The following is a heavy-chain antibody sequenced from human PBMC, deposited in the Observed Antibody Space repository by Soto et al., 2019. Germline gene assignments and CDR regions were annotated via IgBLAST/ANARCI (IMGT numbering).Heavy chain of an antibody. Sequence: QVHLVQSGAEVKEPGASVKVSCKTSGYTFTSYALSWVRQAPGQGLEWMGWLSIYNGNTNYAQKFQGRVTVTTDTSTDTAYMELRNLRSEEPAVYYCAPVVGAVPYWGQGNLVTVSS. CDR3: APVVGAVPY. CDR2: LSIYNGNT. J-gene: IGHJ4*02. CDR1: GYTFTSYA. V-gene: IGHV1-18*01. D-gene: IGHD1-26*01.